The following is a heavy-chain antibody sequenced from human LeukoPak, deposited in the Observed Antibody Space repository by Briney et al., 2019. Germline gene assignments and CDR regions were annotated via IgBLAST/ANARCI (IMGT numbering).Heavy chain of an antibody. CDR1: GFTFSSYA. D-gene: IGHD2-2*02. V-gene: IGHV3-23*01. CDR3: AKEDCSSTSCYRNWFDP. J-gene: IGHJ5*02. CDR2: ISGSGGST. Sequence: GGSLRLSCAASGFTFSSYAMSWVRQAPGKGLEWVSAISGSGGSTYYADSVKGRFTISRDNSKNTLYLQMNSLRAEDTAVYYCAKEDCSSTSCYRNWFDPWGQGTLVTVSS.